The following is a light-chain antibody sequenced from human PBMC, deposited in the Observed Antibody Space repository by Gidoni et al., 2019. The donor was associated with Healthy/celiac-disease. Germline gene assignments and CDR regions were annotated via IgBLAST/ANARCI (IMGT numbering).Light chain of an antibody. V-gene: IGLV1-51*01. J-gene: IGLJ2*01. CDR1: SPNIGNNY. Sequence: QSVLTQPPSVSAAPGQKVTISCSGSSPNIGNNYVSWYQQPPGTAPKLLIYDNNKRPSGIPDRFAGSKSGTSATLVITGLQTGDEADYYCGTWDSSLSAVVFGGGTKLTVL. CDR3: GTWDSSLSAVV. CDR2: DNN.